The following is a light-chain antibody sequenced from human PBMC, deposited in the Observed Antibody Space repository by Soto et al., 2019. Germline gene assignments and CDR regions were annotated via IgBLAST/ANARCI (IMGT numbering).Light chain of an antibody. CDR2: AAS. CDR1: QDISNY. J-gene: IGKJ1*01. V-gene: IGKV1-9*01. CDR3: QQLKSYPQT. Sequence: DIQLTQSPSFLXXSXXXXVXXXCRASQDISNYLVWYQQKPGKAPKPLIYAASTLQSGVPSRFSGSGSGTEFTLTISSLQPEDFATYYCQQLKSYPQTFGQGTKVDIK.